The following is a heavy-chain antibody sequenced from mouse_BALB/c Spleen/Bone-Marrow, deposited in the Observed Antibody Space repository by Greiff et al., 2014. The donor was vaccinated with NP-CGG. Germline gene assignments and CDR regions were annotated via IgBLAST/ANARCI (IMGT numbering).Heavy chain of an antibody. Sequence: EVKVEESGGGLVQPGGSLRLSCATSGFTFTDYYMSWVRQPPGKALEWLGFIRNKANGYTTEYSASVKGRFTISRDNSQSILYLQMNTLRAEDSATYYCARNYVGAMDYWGQGTSVTVSS. CDR1: GFTFTDYY. V-gene: IGHV7-3*02. D-gene: IGHD3-1*01. CDR3: ARNYVGAMDY. J-gene: IGHJ4*01. CDR2: IRNKANGYTT.